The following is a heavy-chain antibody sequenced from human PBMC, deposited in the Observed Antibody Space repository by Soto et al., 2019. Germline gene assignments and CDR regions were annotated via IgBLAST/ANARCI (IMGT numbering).Heavy chain of an antibody. J-gene: IGHJ4*02. CDR3: AKSAYNWNDGFFDF. CDR2: ISYDGNNK. V-gene: IGHV3-30*18. Sequence: QVQLVESGGGVVQHGRSLRLSCAASGFTFSNYGMHWVRQAPGKGLEWVAVISYDGNNKYYADSVKGRFTISRDNSKNTLYLQMNSLRAEDTAVYYCAKSAYNWNDGFFDFWGQGTLVTVSS. CDR1: GFTFSNYG. D-gene: IGHD1-1*01.